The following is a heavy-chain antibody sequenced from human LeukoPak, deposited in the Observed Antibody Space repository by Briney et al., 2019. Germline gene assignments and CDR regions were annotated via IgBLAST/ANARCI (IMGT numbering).Heavy chain of an antibody. D-gene: IGHD3-9*01. CDR1: GFSLSTSGMC. V-gene: IGHV2-70*11. CDR3: ARIRLQDILTGNDAFDI. CDR2: IDWDDDK. Sequence: SGPALVKPTQTLTLTCTFSGFSLSTSGMCVSWIRQPPGKALEWLARIDWDDDKYYSTSLKTRLTISKDTSKNQVVLTMTNMDPVDTATYYCARIRLQDILTGNDAFDIWGQGTMVTVSS. J-gene: IGHJ3*02.